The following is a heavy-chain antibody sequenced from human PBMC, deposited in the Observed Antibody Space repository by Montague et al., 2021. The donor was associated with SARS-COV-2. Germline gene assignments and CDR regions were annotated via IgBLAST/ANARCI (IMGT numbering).Heavy chain of an antibody. J-gene: IGHJ4*02. CDR1: GGSISSSSYY. CDR2: IYYSGST. Sequence: SQSLSLICTVSGGSISSSSYYWGWIRQPPGKGLEWIGSIYYSGSTYYNPSLKSRVTISVDTSKNQFSLKLSSVTAAVTAVYYCARHGRTRIAMIVVVIGYFDYWGQGTLVTVSS. CDR3: ARHGRTRIAMIVVVIGYFDY. D-gene: IGHD3-22*01. V-gene: IGHV4-39*01.